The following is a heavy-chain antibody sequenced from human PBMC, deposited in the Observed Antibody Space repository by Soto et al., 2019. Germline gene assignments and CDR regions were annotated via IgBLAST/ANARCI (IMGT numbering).Heavy chain of an antibody. CDR2: TSYDGNDK. Sequence: QVQLVESGGGVVQPGRSLRLSCAASGFTFSTYGMHWVRQAPGKGLEWVTITSYDGNDKYYADSVKGRFTISRDNSKNTLSLQMDSLRTADTAVYFCAKDASMRGSGVVDYWGQGTLVTVSS. D-gene: IGHD3-10*01. CDR3: AKDASMRGSGVVDY. CDR1: GFTFSTYG. J-gene: IGHJ4*02. V-gene: IGHV3-30*18.